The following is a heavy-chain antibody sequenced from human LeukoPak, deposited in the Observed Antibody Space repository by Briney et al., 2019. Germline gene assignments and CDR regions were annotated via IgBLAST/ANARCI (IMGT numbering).Heavy chain of an antibody. D-gene: IGHD1-26*01. V-gene: IGHV3-53*04. Sequence: GGSLRLSCAASGFAFSRFAMSWVRQTPGKGLEWVSVIYSGGSTYYADSVKGRFTISRHNSKNTLYLQMNSLRAEDTAVYYCASVSGSYYSFDYWGQGTLVTVSS. CDR1: GFAFSRFA. CDR2: IYSGGST. J-gene: IGHJ4*02. CDR3: ASVSGSYYSFDY.